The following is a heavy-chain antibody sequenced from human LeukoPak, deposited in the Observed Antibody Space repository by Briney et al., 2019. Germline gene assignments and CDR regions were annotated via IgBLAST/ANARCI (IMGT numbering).Heavy chain of an antibody. CDR2: IDYSGNT. V-gene: IGHV4-34*01. CDR3: ARHLALSWFGELLLWNY. Sequence: SETLSLTCAVYGVSLSGYYWSWIRQSPGKGLEWIGQIDYSGNTNYNPSLKSRVSISLHTSTNQISLRLSSVTAADTAVYYCARHLALSWFGELLLWNYWGQGTLVTVSS. J-gene: IGHJ4*02. D-gene: IGHD3-10*01. CDR1: GVSLSGYY.